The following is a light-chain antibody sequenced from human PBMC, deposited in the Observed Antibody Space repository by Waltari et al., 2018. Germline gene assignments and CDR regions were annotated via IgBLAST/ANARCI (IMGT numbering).Light chain of an antibody. J-gene: IGKJ1*01. Sequence: DIVMTQSPDSLAVSLGERATINCKSSQSVLYSSNNKTYLAWYQQKPGQPPKLLIYWASTRESGVPDRCSGSGSGTDFTLTISSLQAEDVAVYYCQQYYSTPPTFGQGTKVEIK. CDR3: QQYYSTPPT. CDR2: WAS. CDR1: QSVLYSSNNKTY. V-gene: IGKV4-1*01.